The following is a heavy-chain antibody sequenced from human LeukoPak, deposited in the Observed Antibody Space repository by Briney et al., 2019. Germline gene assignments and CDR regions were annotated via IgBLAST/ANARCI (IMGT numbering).Heavy chain of an antibody. CDR2: FDPEDGET. D-gene: IGHD3-10*01. CDR1: GYTLTELS. CDR3: ATQRSGSYYKGAFDI. Sequence: GASVKVSCKVSGYTLTELSMHWVRQAPGKGLEWMEGFDPEDGETIYAQKFQGRVTMTEDTSTDTAYMELSSLRSEDTAVYYCATQRSGSYYKGAFDIWDQGTMVTVSS. V-gene: IGHV1-24*01. J-gene: IGHJ3*02.